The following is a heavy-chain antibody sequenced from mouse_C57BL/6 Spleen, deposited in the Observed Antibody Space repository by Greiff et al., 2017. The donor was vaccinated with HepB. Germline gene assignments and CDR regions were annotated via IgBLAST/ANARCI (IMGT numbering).Heavy chain of an antibody. CDR3: AYGNYGFAY. CDR2: INPNNGGT. J-gene: IGHJ3*01. D-gene: IGHD2-1*01. V-gene: IGHV1-26*01. Sequence: VQLQQSGPELVKPGASVKISCKASGYTFTDYYMNWVKQSHGKSLEWIGDINPNNGGTSYNQKFKGKATLPVDKSSSTAYMELRSLTSEDSAVYYCAYGNYGFAYWGQGTLVTVSA. CDR1: GYTFTDYY.